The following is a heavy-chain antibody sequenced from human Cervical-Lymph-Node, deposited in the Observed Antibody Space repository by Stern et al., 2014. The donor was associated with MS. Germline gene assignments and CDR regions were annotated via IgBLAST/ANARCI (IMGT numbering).Heavy chain of an antibody. V-gene: IGHV4-4*02. J-gene: IGHJ2*01. CDR2: IYHSGST. CDR1: GGSISSSKW. Sequence: VQLLQSGPGLVKPSGTLSLTCAVSGGSISSSKWWTWVRQSPLKGVEWIGEIYHSGSTNYNPSLERRVTISVDKSKNQFSLRLKSVTAADTAMYYCARSFDVWGRGALVTVSS. CDR3: ARSFDV.